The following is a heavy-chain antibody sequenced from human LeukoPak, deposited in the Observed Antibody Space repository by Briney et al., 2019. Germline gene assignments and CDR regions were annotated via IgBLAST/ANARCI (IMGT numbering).Heavy chain of an antibody. J-gene: IGHJ4*02. CDR3: AKEIAVAGLGY. CDR1: GFTFDDYA. CDR2: ISWNSGSI. D-gene: IGHD6-19*01. Sequence: GGSLRLSCAASGFTFDDYAMHWVRQAPGKGLEWVSGISWNSGSIGYADSVKGRFTISRDNAKNSLYLQMNSLRAEDTASYYCAKEIAVAGLGYWGQGTLVTVSS. V-gene: IGHV3-9*01.